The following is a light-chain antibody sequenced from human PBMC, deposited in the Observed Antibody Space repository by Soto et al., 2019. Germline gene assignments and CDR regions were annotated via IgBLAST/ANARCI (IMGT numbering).Light chain of an antibody. CDR1: SSDVVSYDY. J-gene: IGLJ1*01. Sequence: QSVLTQPPSASGSPGQSVAISCTGTSSDVVSYDYVSWYQHHPGKAPKLMIYGVNKRPSGVPDRFSGSKSGNTASLTVSGLQAEDEADYYCSSYAGSNNFPYVFGTGTKVTVL. V-gene: IGLV2-8*01. CDR3: SSYAGSNNFPYV. CDR2: GVN.